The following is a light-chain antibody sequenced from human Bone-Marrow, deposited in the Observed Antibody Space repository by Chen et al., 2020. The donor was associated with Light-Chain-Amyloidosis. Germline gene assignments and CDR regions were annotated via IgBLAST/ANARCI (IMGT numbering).Light chain of an antibody. CDR3: QVWDRSSDRPV. CDR2: DDS. CDR1: NIGSTS. Sequence: SYVLTQPSSVSVAPGQTATSAGGGNNIGSTSVHWYQQTPGQAPLLFVYDDSDRPSGIPERLSGSNSGNTATLTISRVEAGDEADYYCQVWDRSSDRPVFGGGTKLTVL. V-gene: IGLV3-21*02. J-gene: IGLJ3*02.